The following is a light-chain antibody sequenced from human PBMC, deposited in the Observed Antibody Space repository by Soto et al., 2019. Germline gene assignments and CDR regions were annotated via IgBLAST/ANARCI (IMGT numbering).Light chain of an antibody. J-gene: IGLJ1*01. Sequence: QSALTQPASVSGSLGQSITISCTGTSSDVGSYNYVSWYQQHPGKAPKLMIYEVTNRPSGVSNRFSGSKSGNTASLTISGLQAEDEDDYYCSSYTSSSTPYVFGIGTKVTVL. V-gene: IGLV2-14*01. CDR2: EVT. CDR1: SSDVGSYNY. CDR3: SSYTSSSTPYV.